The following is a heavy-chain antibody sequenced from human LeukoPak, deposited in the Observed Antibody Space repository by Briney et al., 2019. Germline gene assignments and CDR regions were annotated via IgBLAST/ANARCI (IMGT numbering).Heavy chain of an antibody. V-gene: IGHV3-74*01. Sequence: QPGGSLRLSCRVSGFTFSSYWMHWVRQAPGKGLVRVSRINSDGSRTTYADSVKGRFTISRDNAKNSLYLQMNSLRAEDTAVYYCARGRGGNSGSFASGPWGQGTLVTVSS. CDR1: GFTFSSYW. CDR3: ARGRGGNSGSFASGP. D-gene: IGHD4-23*01. J-gene: IGHJ5*02. CDR2: INSDGSRT.